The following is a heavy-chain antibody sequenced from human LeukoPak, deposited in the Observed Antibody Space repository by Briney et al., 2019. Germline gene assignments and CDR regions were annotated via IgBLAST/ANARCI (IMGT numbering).Heavy chain of an antibody. J-gene: IGHJ5*02. Sequence: SETLSLTCTVSGGSISSYYWSWIRQPPGKGLEWIGYIYTSGSTNYNPSLKSRVTISVDTSKNQFSLKLSSVTAADTAVYYCARRVSSSWSHWFDPWGQGTLVTVSS. V-gene: IGHV4-4*09. D-gene: IGHD6-13*01. CDR2: IYTSGST. CDR1: GGSISSYY. CDR3: ARRVSSSWSHWFDP.